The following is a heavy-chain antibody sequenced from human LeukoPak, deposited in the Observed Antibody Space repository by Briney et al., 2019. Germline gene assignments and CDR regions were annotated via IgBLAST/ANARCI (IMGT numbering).Heavy chain of an antibody. CDR3: AKDLSSSVGGATFDY. V-gene: IGHV3-23*01. CDR2: ICGSGGST. D-gene: IGHD2-15*01. J-gene: IGHJ4*02. CDR1: GFTFFRYA. Sequence: GGALRLSFAASGFTFFRYAMRWVRQAPGEGLGWVSSICGSGGSTYYADSVKGRFTISRDNSKNTLNLQMNSLRAEDTAVYYCAKDLSSSVGGATFDYWGQGTLVTVSS.